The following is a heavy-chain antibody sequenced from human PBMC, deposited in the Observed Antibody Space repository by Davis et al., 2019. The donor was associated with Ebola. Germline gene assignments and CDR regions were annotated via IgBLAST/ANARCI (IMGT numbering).Heavy chain of an antibody. D-gene: IGHD5-18*01. Sequence: PSETLSLTCTVSGGSISSGDYYWSWIRQPPGKGLEWIGYIYYSGSTYYNPSLKSRVTISVDTSKNQFSLKLSSVTAADTAVYYCAREGVDTAMVNAFDIWGQGTMVTVSS. CDR2: IYYSGST. CDR1: GGSISSGDYY. CDR3: AREGVDTAMVNAFDI. J-gene: IGHJ3*02. V-gene: IGHV4-30-4*02.